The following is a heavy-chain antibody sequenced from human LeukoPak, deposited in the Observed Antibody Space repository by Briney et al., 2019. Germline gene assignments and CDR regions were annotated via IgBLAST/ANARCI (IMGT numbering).Heavy chain of an antibody. V-gene: IGHV4-39*01. CDR1: GSSISSSSYY. CDR3: ARHGAAGVVTRFDY. Sequence: SETLSLTCTVSGSSISSSSYYWGWIRQPPGKGLEWIGSIYYSGSTYYNPSLKSRVTISVDTSKDQFSLKLSSVTAADTAVYYCARHGAAGVVTRFDYWGQGTLVTVSS. D-gene: IGHD3-3*01. J-gene: IGHJ4*02. CDR2: IYYSGST.